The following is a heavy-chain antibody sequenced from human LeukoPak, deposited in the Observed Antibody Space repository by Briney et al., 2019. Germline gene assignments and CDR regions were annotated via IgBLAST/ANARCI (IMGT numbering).Heavy chain of an antibody. CDR3: TRGAGWLIDY. CDR1: DDSISDYY. J-gene: IGHJ4*02. D-gene: IGHD3-16*01. CDR2: FHNSGTS. V-gene: IGHV4-59*01. Sequence: SETLSLTCTVSDDSISDYYRGWIRQPPGKGLEWIGYFHNSGTSTYNPSLKSRVTISADTFKNQFSLKLNSLTTADTAVYYCTRGAGWLIDYWGQGILVTVSS.